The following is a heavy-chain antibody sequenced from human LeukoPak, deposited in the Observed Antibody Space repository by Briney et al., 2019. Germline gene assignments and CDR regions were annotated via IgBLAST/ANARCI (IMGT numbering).Heavy chain of an antibody. J-gene: IGHJ6*02. CDR1: GGSISSGDYY. V-gene: IGHV4-30-4*08. CDR3: ARETSQGVPGAAPPVGMDV. D-gene: IGHD2-2*01. Sequence: SETLSLTCTVSGGSISSGDYYWSWIRRPPGKGLEWIGCIYYSGSTYYNPSLKSRVTMSVDTSKNQFSLILSSVTAADTAVYYCARETSQGVPGAAPPVGMDVWGQGTTVTVSS. CDR2: IYYSGST.